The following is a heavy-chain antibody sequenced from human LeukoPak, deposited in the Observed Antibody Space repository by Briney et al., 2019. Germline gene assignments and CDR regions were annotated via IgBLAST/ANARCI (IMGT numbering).Heavy chain of an antibody. V-gene: IGHV3-48*01. J-gene: IGHJ4*02. CDR2: ISSSSSTI. CDR3: ARVAAVTGTVIDY. D-gene: IGHD6-19*01. Sequence: GGSLRLSCAASGFTFSSYSMNWVRQAPGKGLEWVSYISSSSSTIYYADSVKGRFTISRDNAKNSLYLQMNSLRAEDTAVYYCARVAAVTGTVIDYWGQGTLVTVSS. CDR1: GFTFSSYS.